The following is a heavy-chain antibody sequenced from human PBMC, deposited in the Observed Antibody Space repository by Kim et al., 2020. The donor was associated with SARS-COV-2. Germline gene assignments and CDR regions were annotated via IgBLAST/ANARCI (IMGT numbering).Heavy chain of an antibody. CDR2: IIPIFGTA. CDR1: GGTFSSYA. CDR3: ARTLAAAIHISIYYYYYYGMDV. V-gene: IGHV1-69*13. J-gene: IGHJ6*02. Sequence: SVKVSCKASGGTFSSYAISWVRQAPGQGLEWMGGIIPIFGTANYAQKFQGRVTITADESTSTAYMELSSLRSEDTAVYYCARTLAAAIHISIYYYYYYGMDVWGQGTTVTVSS. D-gene: IGHD6-13*01.